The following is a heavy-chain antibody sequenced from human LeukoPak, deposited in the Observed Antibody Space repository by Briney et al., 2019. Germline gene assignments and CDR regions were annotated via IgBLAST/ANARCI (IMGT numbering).Heavy chain of an antibody. CDR3: AREDTHIVVVPAAIPPVSDYYYGMDV. Sequence: ASVKVSCKASGGTFSSYAISWVRQAPGQGLEWMGGIIPIFGTANYAQKFQGRVTITADESTGTAYMELSSLRSEDTAVYYCAREDTHIVVVPAAIPPVSDYYYGMDVWGQGTTVTVSS. CDR1: GGTFSSYA. CDR2: IIPIFGTA. J-gene: IGHJ6*02. V-gene: IGHV1-69*13. D-gene: IGHD2-2*01.